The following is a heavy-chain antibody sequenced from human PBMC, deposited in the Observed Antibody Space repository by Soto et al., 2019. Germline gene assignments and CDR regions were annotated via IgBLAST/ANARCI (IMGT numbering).Heavy chain of an antibody. D-gene: IGHD5-12*01. CDR2: INAGNGDT. CDR3: VRVAGLVH. CDR1: GSTVTDYA. V-gene: IGHV1-3*01. Sequence: VSVKVPWQKSGSTVTDYALNSVRQAPGQRPEWLGWINAGNGDTKYSQKFQDRITITRDTSANTAYMELSGLRSEDTAASYCVRVAGLVHWG. J-gene: IGHJ1*01.